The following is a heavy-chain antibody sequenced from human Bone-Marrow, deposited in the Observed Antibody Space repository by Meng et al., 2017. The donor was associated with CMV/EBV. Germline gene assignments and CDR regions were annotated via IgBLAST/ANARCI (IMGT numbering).Heavy chain of an antibody. CDR3: ARVPKGYSYGYAFDP. J-gene: IGHJ5*02. V-gene: IGHV4-61*05. CDR1: GGSISSSSYY. CDR2: IYYSGST. D-gene: IGHD5-18*01. Sequence: GSLRLSCTVSGGSISSSSYYWGWIRQPPGKGLEWIGYIYYSGSTNYNPSLKSRVTISVDTSKNQFSLKLSSVTAADTAVYYCARVPKGYSYGYAFDPWGQGTLVTVSS.